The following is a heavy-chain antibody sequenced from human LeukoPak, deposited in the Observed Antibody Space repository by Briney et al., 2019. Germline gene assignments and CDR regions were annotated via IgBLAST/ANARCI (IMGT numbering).Heavy chain of an antibody. J-gene: IGHJ3*02. CDR1: GFTFSSYG. CDR3: AKLTGAGSDAFDI. Sequence: QPGGSLRLSCAASGFTFSSYGMHWVRQAPGKRLEWVAFIRYDGSNKYYADSVKGRFTISRDNSKNTLYLQMNSLRAEDTAVYYCAKLTGAGSDAFDIWGQGTMVTVSS. V-gene: IGHV3-30*02. D-gene: IGHD3-9*01. CDR2: IRYDGSNK.